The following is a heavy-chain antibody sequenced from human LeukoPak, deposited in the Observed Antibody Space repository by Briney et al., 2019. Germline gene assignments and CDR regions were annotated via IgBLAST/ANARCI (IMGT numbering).Heavy chain of an antibody. J-gene: IGHJ6*02. CDR1: GGTFSSYA. D-gene: IGHD5-18*01. CDR2: INPIFGTA. V-gene: IGHV1-69*13. Sequence: ASVKVSCKASGGTFSSYAISWVRQAPGQGLEWMGGINPIFGTANYAQKFQGRVTITADESTSTAYMELSSLRSEDTAVYYCARARVQLWLGPQDYYYYYGMDVWGQGTTVTVSS. CDR3: ARARVQLWLGPQDYYYYYGMDV.